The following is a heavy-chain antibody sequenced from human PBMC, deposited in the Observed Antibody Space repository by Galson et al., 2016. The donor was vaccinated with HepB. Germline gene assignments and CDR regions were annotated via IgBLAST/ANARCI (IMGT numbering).Heavy chain of an antibody. CDR3: ARDGITVLGAPAAFDS. CDR2: INPGNGER. CDR1: GYRFTAYG. Sequence: SVKVSCKASGYRFTAYGMHWVRQAPGERPEWMGWINPGNGEREYSKKFQGRVTITRDTSASTAYMDLSSLRSEDTALYYCARDGITVLGAPAAFDSWGQGTLVTVSS. D-gene: IGHD4/OR15-4a*01. V-gene: IGHV1-3*01. J-gene: IGHJ4*02.